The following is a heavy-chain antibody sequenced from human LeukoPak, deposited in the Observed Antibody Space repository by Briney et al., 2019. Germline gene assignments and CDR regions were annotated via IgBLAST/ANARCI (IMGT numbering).Heavy chain of an antibody. V-gene: IGHV1-69*13. CDR2: SIPIFDTA. CDR1: GGTFSSYA. Sequence: SVKVSCKASGGTFSSYAISWVRQAPGQGLEWMGGSIPIFDTANYAQKFQGRVTITADESTSTAYMELSSLRSEDTAVYYCARQVAARPPGYYYYYMDVWGKGTTVTVSS. J-gene: IGHJ6*03. D-gene: IGHD6-6*01. CDR3: ARQVAARPPGYYYYYMDV.